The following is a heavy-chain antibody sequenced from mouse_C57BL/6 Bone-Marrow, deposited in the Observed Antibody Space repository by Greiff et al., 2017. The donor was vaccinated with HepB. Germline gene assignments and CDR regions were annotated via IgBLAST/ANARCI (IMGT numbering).Heavy chain of an antibody. CDR3: ARWPNYYAMDY. J-gene: IGHJ4*01. CDR1: GYTFTNYW. CDR2: IYPGGGYT. Sequence: VQLQQSGAELVRPGTSVKMSCKASGYTFTNYWIGWAKQRPGHGLEWIGDIYPGGGYTNYNEKFKGKATLTADKSSSTAYMQFSSLTSEDSAIYYCARWPNYYAMDYWGQGTSVTVSS. V-gene: IGHV1-63*01.